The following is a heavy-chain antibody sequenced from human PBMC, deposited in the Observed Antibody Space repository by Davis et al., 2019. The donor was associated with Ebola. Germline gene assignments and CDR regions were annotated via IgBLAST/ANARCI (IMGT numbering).Heavy chain of an antibody. V-gene: IGHV3-30*03. J-gene: IGHJ6*03. Sequence: GESLKISCAASGFTFSSYGMHWVRQAPGKGLEWVAVISYDGSNKYYADSVKGRFTISRDNSKNTLYLQMNSLRAEDTAVYYCARDHGWEAAKDYYYYMDVWGKGTTVTVSS. CDR1: GFTFSSYG. CDR2: ISYDGSNK. D-gene: IGHD6-13*01. CDR3: ARDHGWEAAKDYYYYMDV.